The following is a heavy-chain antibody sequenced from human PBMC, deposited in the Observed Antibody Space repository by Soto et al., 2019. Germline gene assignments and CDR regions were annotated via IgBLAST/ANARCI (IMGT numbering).Heavy chain of an antibody. CDR2: ISGSGGST. CDR3: AKSGWYLSDAFDI. J-gene: IGHJ3*02. V-gene: IGHV3-23*01. CDR1: GFTFSSYA. Sequence: EVQLLESGGGLVQPGGSLRLSCAASGFTFSSYAMSWVRQAPGKGLEWVSAISGSGGSTYYADSVKGRFTISRDNSKNTLYLQMISLRAEDTAVYYCAKSGWYLSDAFDIWGQGTMVTVSS. D-gene: IGHD6-19*01.